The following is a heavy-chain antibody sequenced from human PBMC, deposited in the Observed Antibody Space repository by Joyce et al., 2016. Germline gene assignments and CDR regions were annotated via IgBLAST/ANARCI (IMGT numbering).Heavy chain of an antibody. CDR2: MDPRDSYT. CDR1: GYSFTSHW. V-gene: IGHV5-10-1*03. Sequence: EVQLVQSGAEVKKPGESLRISCKGSGYSFTSHWIRWVRQMPGKGLEWMGRMDPRDSYTDDSPSFEGHVTISVDKTISAAYLQWSSLRASDTAIYYCARHVTDWFDPWGRGTLVTVSS. CDR3: ARHVTDWFDP. J-gene: IGHJ5*02. D-gene: IGHD3-10*02.